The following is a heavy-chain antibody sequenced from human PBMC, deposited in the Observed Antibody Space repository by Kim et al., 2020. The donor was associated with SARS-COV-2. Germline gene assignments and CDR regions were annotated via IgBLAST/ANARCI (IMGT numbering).Heavy chain of an antibody. CDR1: GGSFSGYY. D-gene: IGHD6-19*01. CDR3: AREPHANRYSSGWYGKSDY. J-gene: IGHJ4*02. V-gene: IGHV4-34*01. CDR2: INHSGST. Sequence: SETLSLTCAVYGGSFSGYYWSWIRQPPGKGLEWIGEINHSGSTNYNPSLKSRVTISVDTSKNQFSLKLSSVTAADTAVYYCAREPHANRYSSGWYGKSDYWGQGTLVTVSS.